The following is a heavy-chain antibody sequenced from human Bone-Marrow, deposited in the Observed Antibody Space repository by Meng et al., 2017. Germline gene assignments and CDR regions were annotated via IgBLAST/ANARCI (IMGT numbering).Heavy chain of an antibody. J-gene: IGHJ4*02. CDR1: GGSISSSSYY. D-gene: IGHD6-19*01. V-gene: IGHV4-39*07. CDR2: IYYSGST. CDR3: AREYSSGWLYYFDY. Sequence: ESLKISCTVSGGSISSSSYYWGWIRQPPGKGLEWIGSIYYSGSTYYNPSLKSRVTISIDTSKNQFSVKLSSVTAADTAVYDCAREYSSGWLYYFDYWGQGTLVTVSS.